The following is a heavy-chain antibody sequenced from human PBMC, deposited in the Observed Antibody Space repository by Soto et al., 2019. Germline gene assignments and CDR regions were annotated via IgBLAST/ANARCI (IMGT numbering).Heavy chain of an antibody. V-gene: IGHV3-74*01. Sequence: VQLVASGGGLVQPGGSLRLSCAASGFTFSNYWMHWVRQSPGKGLVWVSRINSDETITSYADSVKGRFTISRDNAKNTLNMQMSSLRVEDTALYYCVCFECGRAAVVTAMEANGYWGQGTLVTVSS. CDR3: VCFECGRAAVVTAMEANGY. CDR1: GFTFSNYW. J-gene: IGHJ4*02. D-gene: IGHD2-21*02. CDR2: INSDETIT.